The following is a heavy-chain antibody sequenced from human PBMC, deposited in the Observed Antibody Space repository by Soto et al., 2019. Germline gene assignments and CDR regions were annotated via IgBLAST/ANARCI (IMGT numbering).Heavy chain of an antibody. CDR1: GYTFTSYG. CDR3: ARVSVGYDSSGYYLS. D-gene: IGHD3-22*01. V-gene: IGHV1-18*01. CDR2: ISAYNGNT. Sequence: ASVKVSCKASGYTFTSYGISWVRQAPGQGLEWMGWISAYNGNTNYAQKLQGRVTMTTDTSTSTAYMELRSLRSDDTAVYYCARVSVGYDSSGYYLSWGQGTLVTVSS. J-gene: IGHJ5*02.